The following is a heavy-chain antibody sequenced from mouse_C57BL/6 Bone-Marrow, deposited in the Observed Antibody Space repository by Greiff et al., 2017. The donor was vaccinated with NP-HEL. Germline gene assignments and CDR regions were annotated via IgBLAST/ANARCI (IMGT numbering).Heavy chain of an antibody. V-gene: IGHV5-4*01. CDR3: AREGGEYGYPYYYAMDY. CDR1: GFTFSSYA. J-gene: IGHJ4*01. D-gene: IGHD2-2*01. CDR2: ISDGGSYT. Sequence: EVKLVESGGGLVKPGGSLKLSCAASGFTFSSYAMSWVRQTPEKRLEWVATISDGGSYTYYPDNVKGRFTISRDNAKNNLYLQMSHLKSEETAMYYCAREGGEYGYPYYYAMDYWGQGTSVTVSS.